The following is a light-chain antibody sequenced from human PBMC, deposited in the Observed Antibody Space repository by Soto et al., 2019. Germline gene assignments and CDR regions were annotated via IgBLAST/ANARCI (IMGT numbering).Light chain of an antibody. CDR3: SSYTTRIAVI. CDR1: SSDVGGYKY. V-gene: IGLV2-14*01. CDR2: DVS. J-gene: IGLJ2*01. Sequence: QSALTQPASVSGSPRQSITISCTGSSSDVGGYKYVSWYQQHPGKAPKLIIYDVSNRPSGVSNRISGSKSGNTASLTISGLQAEDEADYYCSSYTTRIAVIFGGGTKLTVL.